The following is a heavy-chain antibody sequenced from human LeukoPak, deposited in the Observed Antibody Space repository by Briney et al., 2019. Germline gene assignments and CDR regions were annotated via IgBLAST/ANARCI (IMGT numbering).Heavy chain of an antibody. V-gene: IGHV1-46*01. J-gene: IGHJ5*02. CDR2: INPSGGST. CDR1: GYTFTCYY. Sequence: ASVKVSCKASGYTFTCYYIHWVRQAPGQGLEWMGIINPSGGSTIYAQKFQGRVTMTRDMSTSTVYMELSSLRSEDTAVYHCARDGSSSGWFDPWGQGTLVTVSS. CDR3: ARDGSSSGWFDP. D-gene: IGHD6-6*01.